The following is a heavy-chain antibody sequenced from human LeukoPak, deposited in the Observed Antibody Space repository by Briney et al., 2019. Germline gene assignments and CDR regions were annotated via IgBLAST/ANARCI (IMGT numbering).Heavy chain of an antibody. D-gene: IGHD6-19*01. CDR1: GFTFGDYA. CDR2: ISSSGSTI. V-gene: IGHV3-11*04. CDR3: ARDSAVAGDFDY. J-gene: IGHJ4*02. Sequence: GGSLRLSCTASGFTFGDYAMSWIRQAPGKGLEWVSYISSSGSTIYYADSVKGRFTISRDNAKNSLYLQMNSLRAEDTAVYYCARDSAVAGDFDYWGQGTLVTVSS.